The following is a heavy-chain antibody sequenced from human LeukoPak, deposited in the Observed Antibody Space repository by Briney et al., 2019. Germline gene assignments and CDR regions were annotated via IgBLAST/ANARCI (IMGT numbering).Heavy chain of an antibody. V-gene: IGHV3-30*03. J-gene: IGHJ6*02. Sequence: PGGSLRLSCAASGFTFSSYGMHWVRQAPGKGLEWVTVISYDGSNKYYADSVKGRFTISRDNSKNTLYLQMNSLRAEDTAVYYCARRPIKYYYYGMDVWAKGPRSPSP. CDR2: ISYDGSNK. CDR3: ARRPIKYYYYGMDV. CDR1: GFTFSSYG.